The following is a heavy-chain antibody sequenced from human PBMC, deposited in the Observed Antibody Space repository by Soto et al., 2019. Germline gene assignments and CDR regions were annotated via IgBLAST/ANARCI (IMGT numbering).Heavy chain of an antibody. CDR2: LSDIGVTT. CDR1: GFTFSSYA. J-gene: IGHJ4*02. V-gene: IGHV3-23*01. CDR3: AKEIDQWIQLWCFDY. D-gene: IGHD5-18*01. Sequence: EVPLLESGGGLVQPGGSLRLSYAASGFTFSSYAMNWFRQAPGKGLERVSALSDIGVTTNYADSVKGRFTISRDNSKNTLYLQMNSLRAEDTAVYYCAKEIDQWIQLWCFDYWGQVTLVTVSS.